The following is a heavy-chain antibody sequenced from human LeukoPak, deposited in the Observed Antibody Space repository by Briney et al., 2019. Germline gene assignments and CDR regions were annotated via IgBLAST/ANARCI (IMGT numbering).Heavy chain of an antibody. D-gene: IGHD1-26*01. CDR3: ARRSGEGYFDC. J-gene: IGHJ4*02. Sequence: GGSLRLSCAASGFTVSSNCMTWVRQAPGKGLEWVSVIYSGGETYYADSVKGRFTISRDNSKNTLYLQLNSLRAEDTAVYYCARRSGEGYFDCWGQGTLVTVSS. CDR2: IYSGGET. CDR1: GFTVSSNC. V-gene: IGHV3-66*01.